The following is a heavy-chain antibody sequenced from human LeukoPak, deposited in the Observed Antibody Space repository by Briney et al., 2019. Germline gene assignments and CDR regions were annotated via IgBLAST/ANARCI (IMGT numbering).Heavy chain of an antibody. CDR1: GYTFTSYD. D-gene: IGHD3-22*01. CDR2: MNPNSGNT. Sequence: ASVKVSCKASGYTFTSYDINWMRQATGQGLEWMGWMNPNSGNTGYAQKFQDRVAMTRNTSINTAYMELSSLRSEDMAVYYCARGFRDSSGRKPDYWGQGTLVTVSS. CDR3: ARGFRDSSGRKPDY. J-gene: IGHJ4*02. V-gene: IGHV1-8*01.